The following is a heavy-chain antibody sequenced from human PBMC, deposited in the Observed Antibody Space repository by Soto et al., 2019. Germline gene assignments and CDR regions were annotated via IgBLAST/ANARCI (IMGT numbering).Heavy chain of an antibody. CDR2: MNPNSGNT. D-gene: IGHD3-3*01. CDR3: ARLSHYDFWSGYPDAFDI. V-gene: IGHV1-8*01. Sequence: ASVKVSCKAPGYTFTSYDINWVRQATGQGLEWMGWMNPNSGNTGYAQKFQGRVTMTRNTSISTAYMELSSLRSEDTAVYYCARLSHYDFWSGYPDAFDIWGQGTMVTVSS. CDR1: GYTFTSYD. J-gene: IGHJ3*02.